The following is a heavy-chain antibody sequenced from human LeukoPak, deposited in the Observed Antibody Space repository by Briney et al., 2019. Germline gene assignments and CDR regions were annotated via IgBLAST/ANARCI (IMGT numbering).Heavy chain of an antibody. Sequence: PGRSLRLSCAASGFIFSSYGMHWVRQAPGKGLECVAVIWYDGSNKYYADSVKGRFTISRDNSKNTLYLQMNSLRAEDTAVYYCAKAGYSYGGYYCMDVWGKGTTVTVSS. CDR3: AKAGYSYGGYYCMDV. J-gene: IGHJ6*03. D-gene: IGHD5-18*01. V-gene: IGHV3-33*06. CDR1: GFIFSSYG. CDR2: IWYDGSNK.